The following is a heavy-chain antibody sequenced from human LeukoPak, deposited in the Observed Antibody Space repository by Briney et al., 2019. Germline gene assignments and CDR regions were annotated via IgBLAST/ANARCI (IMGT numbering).Heavy chain of an antibody. Sequence: ASVKVSCKASGYTFTSYYMHWVRQAPGQGLEWMGIINPSGGSTSYAQKFQGRVTMTRDTSTSTVYMELNSLISEDTAVYFCARDTSGQTRADDAFDIWGQGTMVTVSS. D-gene: IGHD6-19*01. CDR3: ARDTSGQTRADDAFDI. J-gene: IGHJ3*02. CDR1: GYTFTSYY. V-gene: IGHV1-46*01. CDR2: INPSGGST.